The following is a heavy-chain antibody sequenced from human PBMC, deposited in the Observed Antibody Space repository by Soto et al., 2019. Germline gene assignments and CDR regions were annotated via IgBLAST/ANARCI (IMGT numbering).Heavy chain of an antibody. D-gene: IGHD3-10*01. CDR3: ARAAHGFGADIYYYYYGMDV. CDR2: IIPIFGTA. J-gene: IGHJ6*02. Sequence: SVKVSCKASGGTFSSYAISWVRQAPGQGLEWMGGIIPIFGTANYAQKFQGRVTITTDKSTSTAYMELSSLRSEDTAVYYCARAAHGFGADIYYYYYGMDVWGQGTTVTVSS. CDR1: GGTFSSYA. V-gene: IGHV1-69*05.